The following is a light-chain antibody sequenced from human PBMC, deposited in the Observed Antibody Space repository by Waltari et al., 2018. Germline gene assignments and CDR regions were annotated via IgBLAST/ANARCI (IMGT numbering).Light chain of an antibody. CDR1: QSVRST. V-gene: IGKV3D-15*01. Sequence: TLSLSPGESATLSCRASQSVRSTFAWFQQKPGQPPRLLIYGTSTRATGIPARFTGSGSGTEFSLTISSLQPEDFATYYCQQYDYWPWTFGQGTRVETK. J-gene: IGKJ1*01. CDR3: QQYDYWPWT. CDR2: GTS.